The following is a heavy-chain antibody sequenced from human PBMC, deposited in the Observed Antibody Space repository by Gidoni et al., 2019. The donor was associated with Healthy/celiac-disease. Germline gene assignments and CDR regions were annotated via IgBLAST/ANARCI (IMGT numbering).Heavy chain of an antibody. CDR3: ARSRGYCSGGSCYSGGYFDY. CDR1: GGSFSGSY. V-gene: IGHV4-34*01. CDR2: INHSGST. D-gene: IGHD2-15*01. J-gene: IGHJ4*02. Sequence: QVQLQQWGAGLLKPSETLSLTCAVYGGSFSGSYWSWIRQPPGKGLEWIGEINHSGSTNYNPSLKSRVTISVDTSKNQFSLKLSSVTAADTAVYYCARSRGYCSGGSCYSGGYFDYWGQGTLVTVSS.